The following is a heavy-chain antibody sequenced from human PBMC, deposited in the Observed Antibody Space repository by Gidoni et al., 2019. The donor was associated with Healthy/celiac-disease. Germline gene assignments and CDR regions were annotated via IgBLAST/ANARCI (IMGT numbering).Heavy chain of an antibody. CDR2: IIPIFGTA. J-gene: IGHJ6*03. D-gene: IGHD5-18*01. CDR3: ARAGYTAMVTFYYYYMDV. Sequence: QVQLVQSGAEVKKPGSSVKVPCKASGGTFSSYAISWVRQAPGQGLEWMGGIIPIFGTANYAQKFQGRVTITADESTSTAYMELSSLRSEDTAVYYCARAGYTAMVTFYYYYMDVWGKGTTVTVSS. V-gene: IGHV1-69*01. CDR1: GGTFSSYA.